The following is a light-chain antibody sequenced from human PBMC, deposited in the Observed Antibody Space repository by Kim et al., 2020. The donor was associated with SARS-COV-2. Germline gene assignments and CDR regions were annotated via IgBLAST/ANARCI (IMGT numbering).Light chain of an antibody. J-gene: IGKJ3*01. V-gene: IGKV3-15*01. Sequence: EIVLTQSPAALSVSPGEGVTLSCRASQLLTNNLAWYHQQPGQAPRLVIYGASTRATGIPARFSGSGSGTEFTLTISRLQPEDSAVYYCQQYYRSPLTFGLGTKVDIK. CDR2: GAS. CDR1: QLLTNN. CDR3: QQYYRSPLT.